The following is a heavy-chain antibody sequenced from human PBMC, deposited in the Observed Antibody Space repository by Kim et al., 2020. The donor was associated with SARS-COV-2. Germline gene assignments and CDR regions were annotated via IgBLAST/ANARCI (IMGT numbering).Heavy chain of an antibody. CDR3: VKALGTGDY. Sequence: GGSLRLSCSASGFSFTGFPMHWVRQAPGKGLEYVSAISDDGSRTYYTDSVKGRFTISRDNSKNTLYLQMSSLRSEDTAIYYCVKALGTGDYWGQGTLVTVSS. J-gene: IGHJ4*02. V-gene: IGHV3-64D*09. D-gene: IGHD6-13*01. CDR1: GFSFTGFP. CDR2: ISDDGSRT.